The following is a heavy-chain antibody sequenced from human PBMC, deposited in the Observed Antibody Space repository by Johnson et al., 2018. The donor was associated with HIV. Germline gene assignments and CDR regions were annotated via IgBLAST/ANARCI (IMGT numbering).Heavy chain of an antibody. J-gene: IGHJ3*02. D-gene: IGHD3-10*01. V-gene: IGHV3-7*02. CDR1: GFTFSSYW. Sequence: EVQLVESGGGLVQPGGSLGLSCAASGFTFSSYWMTWVRQVPGKGLEWVANIKQDGSEKYYVDSVKGRFTISRDNAKNSLYLQMNSLRAEDTAVYYCAKGSGGPLSYPLWFGTHDAFDIWGQGTLVTVSS. CDR3: AKGSGGPLSYPLWFGTHDAFDI. CDR2: IKQDGSEK.